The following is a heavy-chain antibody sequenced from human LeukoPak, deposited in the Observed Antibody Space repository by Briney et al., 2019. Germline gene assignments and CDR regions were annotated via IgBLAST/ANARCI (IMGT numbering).Heavy chain of an antibody. CDR3: ARQDYYDSSGNVFEY. CDR1: GYSFTSYW. Sequence: GESLKISCKGSGYSFTSYWIGWLRQMPGKGLEWMGIIYPGDSDTRYNPSFQGHVTISADKSISTAYLQWSSLKASDSAMYYCARQDYYDSSGNVFEYWGQGTLVTVSS. CDR2: IYPGDSDT. V-gene: IGHV5-51*01. D-gene: IGHD3-22*01. J-gene: IGHJ4*02.